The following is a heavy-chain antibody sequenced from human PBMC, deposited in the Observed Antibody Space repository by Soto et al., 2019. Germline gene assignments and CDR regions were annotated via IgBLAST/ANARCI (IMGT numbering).Heavy chain of an antibody. Sequence: PWVSXRLSGSSSGLPFSSTDMFLVRQAHGKGLEWVSTIDGSGGGTYYADFVKGRFTISRDNSKKTGYLQMTTLRVDETAKSYCEKNYGWLKTWGQGTLVTVSS. CDR2: IDGSGGGT. J-gene: IGHJ4*02. V-gene: IGHV3-23*01. CDR1: GLPFSSTD. CDR3: EKNYGWLKT. D-gene: IGHD3-9*01.